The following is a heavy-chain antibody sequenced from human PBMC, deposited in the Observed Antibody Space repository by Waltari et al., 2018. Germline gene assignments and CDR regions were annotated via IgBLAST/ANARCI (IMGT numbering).Heavy chain of an antibody. CDR2: IEQDGSEK. D-gene: IGHD6-19*01. J-gene: IGHJ4*02. V-gene: IGHV3-7*04. CDR1: GFSFSNYW. Sequence: EVHLVESGGGLVQPGGSLRLSCAASGFSFSNYWMNWVRQAPEKGLEWVANIEQDGSEKNYVDSVKGRFTISRDNAKSSVYLQMNSLRAEDTAVYYGAGGSGWLPDSWGQGTLVTVSS. CDR3: AGGSGWLPDS.